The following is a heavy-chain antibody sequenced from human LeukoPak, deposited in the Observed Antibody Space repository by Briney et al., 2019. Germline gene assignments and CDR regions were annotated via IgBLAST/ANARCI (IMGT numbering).Heavy chain of an antibody. CDR3: ARDRTSGWNYFDY. CDR1: GGSISSYY. CDR2: MSSSGGT. Sequence: SETLSLTCTVSGGSISSYYWSRIRQPAGKGLEWIGRMSSSGGTSYNPSLKSRVTMSLDTSKNQFSLRLSSVTAADTAVYFCARDRTSGWNYFDYWGQGTLVTVSS. V-gene: IGHV4-4*07. J-gene: IGHJ4*02. D-gene: IGHD6-19*01.